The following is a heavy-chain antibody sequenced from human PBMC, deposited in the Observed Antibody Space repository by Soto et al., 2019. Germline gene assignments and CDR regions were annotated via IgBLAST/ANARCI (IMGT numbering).Heavy chain of an antibody. CDR1: GGTFSSYA. CDR2: IIPIFVTA. V-gene: IGHV1-69*06. Sequence: GASVKVSCKASGGTFSSYAISWVRQAPGQGLKWMGGIIPIFVTANYAQKFQGRVTITADKSTSTAYMELSSLRFEDTAVYYCAELCGSGYCGYWGQGTLVTVSS. D-gene: IGHD3-10*01. CDR3: AELCGSGYCGY. J-gene: IGHJ4*02.